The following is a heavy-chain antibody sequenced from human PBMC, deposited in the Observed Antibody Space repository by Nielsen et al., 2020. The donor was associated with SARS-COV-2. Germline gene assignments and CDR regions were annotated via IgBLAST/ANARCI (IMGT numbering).Heavy chain of an antibody. CDR2: IKQDGSEK. D-gene: IGHD3-22*01. J-gene: IGHJ4*02. Sequence: GESLKISCAASGFTFSSYWMSWVRQAPGKGLEWVANIKQDGSEKYYVDSVKGRFTISRDNAKNSLYLQMNSLRAEDTAVYYCARDRDYYDSSGYYGIDYWGQGTLVTVSS. V-gene: IGHV3-7*01. CDR3: ARDRDYYDSSGYYGIDY. CDR1: GFTFSSYW.